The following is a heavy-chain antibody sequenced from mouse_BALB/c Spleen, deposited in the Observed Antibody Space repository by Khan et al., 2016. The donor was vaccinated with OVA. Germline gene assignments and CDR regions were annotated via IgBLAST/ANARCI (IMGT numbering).Heavy chain of an antibody. CDR2: FNPSNGGT. D-gene: IGHD1-1*02. Sequence: QIQLVQSGAELVKPGASVKLSCKASGYTFTSYYLYWVKQRPGQDLVWIGEFNPSNGGTNFNEKFKNTATLTVDKSTSPAYMQLSSLTSEDSAVYDGTRSGCGSFDFWGQGTLVTGSA. CDR1: GYTFTSYY. CDR3: TRSGCGSFDF. J-gene: IGHJ3*01. V-gene: IGHV1S81*02.